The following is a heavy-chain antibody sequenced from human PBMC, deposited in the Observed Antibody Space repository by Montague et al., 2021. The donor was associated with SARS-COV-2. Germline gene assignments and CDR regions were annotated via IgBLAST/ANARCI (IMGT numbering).Heavy chain of an antibody. CDR1: GGSFSGYY. D-gene: IGHD3-16*01. CDR3: ARHRIYLGESW. V-gene: IGHV4-34*01. J-gene: IGHJ4*02. CDR2: INHSGST. Sequence: SETLSLTCAVYGGSFSGYYWSWIRQPPGKGLEWIGEINHSGSTNYNPSLKRRVTISVDTSKNQFSLKLTSVTAADTALYYCARHRIYLGESWWGEGTLVTVSS.